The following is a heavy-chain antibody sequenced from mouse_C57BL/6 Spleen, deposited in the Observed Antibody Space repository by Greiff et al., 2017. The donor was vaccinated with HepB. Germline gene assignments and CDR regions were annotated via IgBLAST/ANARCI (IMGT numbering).Heavy chain of an antibody. V-gene: IGHV5-17*01. CDR3: ATTVYYYAMDY. D-gene: IGHD5-5*01. Sequence: EVQLVESGGGLVKPGGSLKLSCAASGFTFSDYGMHWVRQAPEKGLEWVAYISSGSSTIYYADTVKGRFTISRDNAKNTLFLQMTSLRSEDTAMYYCATTVYYYAMDYWGQGTSVTVSS. CDR1: GFTFSDYG. J-gene: IGHJ4*01. CDR2: ISSGSSTI.